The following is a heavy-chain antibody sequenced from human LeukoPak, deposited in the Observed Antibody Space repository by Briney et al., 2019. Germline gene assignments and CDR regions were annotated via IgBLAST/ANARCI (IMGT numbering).Heavy chain of an antibody. CDR2: INPDGSHK. V-gene: IGHV3-7*01. D-gene: IGHD1-26*01. Sequence: GGSLRLSCEASGFTFGLYWMTWVRQAPGKGPEWVADINPDGSHKYSVDSMKGRFTISRDNAKNTLFLQINSLRAEDTAVYYCARDLPYSGSYFRIGGQGALVTVSS. CDR1: GFTFGLYW. J-gene: IGHJ4*02. CDR3: ARDLPYSGSYFRI.